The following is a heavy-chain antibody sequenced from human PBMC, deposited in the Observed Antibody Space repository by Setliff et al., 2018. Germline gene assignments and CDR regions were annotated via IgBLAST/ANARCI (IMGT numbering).Heavy chain of an antibody. D-gene: IGHD3-3*01. J-gene: IGHJ6*03. CDR2: INHRGST. Sequence: SETLSLTCAAYGGTFSDYYWTWIRQPPGKGLEWIGEINHRGSTNYNPSLKSRVTISVDTSKNQFSLKLSSVTAADTAVYYCARLSGFLYIDVWGKGTTVTVSS. CDR3: ARLSGFLYIDV. V-gene: IGHV4-34*01. CDR1: GGTFSDYY.